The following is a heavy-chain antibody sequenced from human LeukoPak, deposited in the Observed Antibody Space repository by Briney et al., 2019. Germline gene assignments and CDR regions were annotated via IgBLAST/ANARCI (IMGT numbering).Heavy chain of an antibody. CDR2: ISHSGST. J-gene: IGHJ6*03. D-gene: IGHD2-2*01. Sequence: SQTLSLTCAVSGGSITSGGYSWSWIRQPSGKGLEWIGHISHSGSTFYTSSLKSRVTISVDRSKNQFSLKLSSVTAADTAVYYCARETRNQLLSWVAAYYYYMDVWGKGTTVTVSS. V-gene: IGHV4-30-2*01. CDR3: ARETRNQLLSWVAAYYYYMDV. CDR1: GGSITSGGYS.